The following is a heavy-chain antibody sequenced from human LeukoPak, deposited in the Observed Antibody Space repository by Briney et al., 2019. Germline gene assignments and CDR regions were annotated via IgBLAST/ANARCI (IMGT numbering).Heavy chain of an antibody. CDR1: GGSFSGYY. J-gene: IGHJ5*02. CDR3: AREGSKYSSGWFSSANWFDP. V-gene: IGHV4-34*01. Sequence: SETLSLTRAVYGGSFSGYYWSWIRQPPGKGLEWIGEINHSGSTNYNPSLKSRVTISVDTSKNQFSLKLSSVTAADTAVYYCAREGSKYSSGWFSSANWFDPWGQGTLVTVSS. D-gene: IGHD6-19*01. CDR2: INHSGST.